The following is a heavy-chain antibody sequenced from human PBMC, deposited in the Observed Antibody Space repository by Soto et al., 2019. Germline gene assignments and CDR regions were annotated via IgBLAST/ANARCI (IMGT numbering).Heavy chain of an antibody. Sequence: SQTLSFTCAISGDSVSSNSAAWNWIRQSPSRGLEWLGRTYYRSKWYNDYAVSVKSRITINPDTSKNQFSLQLNSVTPEDTAVYYCAREAGVGYCSSTSCYPMKYYYYGMDVWGQGTTVTVSS. D-gene: IGHD2-2*01. V-gene: IGHV6-1*01. CDR2: TYYRSKWYN. J-gene: IGHJ6*02. CDR1: GDSVSSNSAA. CDR3: AREAGVGYCSSTSCYPMKYYYYGMDV.